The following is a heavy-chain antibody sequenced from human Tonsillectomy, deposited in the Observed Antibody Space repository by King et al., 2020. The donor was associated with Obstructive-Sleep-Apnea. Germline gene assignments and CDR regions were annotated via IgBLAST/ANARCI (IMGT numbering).Heavy chain of an antibody. V-gene: IGHV1-69*02. CDR3: ASRITQLKNKDVFHI. CDR2: IVPILGIA. J-gene: IGHJ3*02. CDR1: GGTFINYT. Sequence: QLVQSGAEVKPPGSSVKVSCMASGGTFINYTISWVRQAPGQGPEWMGGIVPILGIANYIQKFQGRILITADKSTSTAYMELSRLNSEDTAVYYCASRITQLKNKDVFHIWGPGTMVTVSS. D-gene: IGHD1-14*01.